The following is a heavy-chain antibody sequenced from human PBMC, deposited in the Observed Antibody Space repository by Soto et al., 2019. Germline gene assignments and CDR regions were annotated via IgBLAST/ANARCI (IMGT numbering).Heavy chain of an antibody. V-gene: IGHV3-49*03. D-gene: IGHD6-13*01. CDR1: GFTFGDYA. Sequence: PGGSLRLSCGTSGFTFGDYAMSWFRQAPGKGLEWVGFIRSKAYGGTTEYAASVKGRFTISRDDSKTIAYLQMKSLKTEDTAVYYCTRLKAAASDYWGQGTPVTVSS. CDR3: TRLKAAASDY. J-gene: IGHJ4*02. CDR2: IRSKAYGGTT.